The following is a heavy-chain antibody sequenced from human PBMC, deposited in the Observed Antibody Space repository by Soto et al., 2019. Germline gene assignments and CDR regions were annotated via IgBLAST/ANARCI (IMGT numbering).Heavy chain of an antibody. CDR2: IKQDGSEK. Sequence: GGSLRLSCAASGFTFSSYWMNWVRQAPGKGLEWVANIKQDGSEKYYVDSVKGRFTISRDNARNSLYLQMNSLGAEDTAVYYCVRDVASLSNLFFGMDVWGQGTTVTVSS. V-gene: IGHV3-7*01. CDR1: GFTFSSYW. D-gene: IGHD5-12*01. J-gene: IGHJ6*01. CDR3: VRDVASLSNLFFGMDV.